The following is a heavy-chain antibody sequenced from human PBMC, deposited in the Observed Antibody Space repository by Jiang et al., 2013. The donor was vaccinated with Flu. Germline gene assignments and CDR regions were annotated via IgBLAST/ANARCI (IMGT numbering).Heavy chain of an antibody. Sequence: SGAEVKKPGASVKVSCKASGYTFTSYDINWVRQATGQGLEWMGWMNPNSGNTGYAQKFQGRVTMTRNTSISTAYMELSSLRSEDTAVYYCARLHAASNWFDPWGQGTLVTVSS. D-gene: IGHD2-2*01. CDR1: GYTFTSYD. V-gene: IGHV1-8*01. CDR2: MNPNSGNT. J-gene: IGHJ5*02. CDR3: ARLHAASNWFDP.